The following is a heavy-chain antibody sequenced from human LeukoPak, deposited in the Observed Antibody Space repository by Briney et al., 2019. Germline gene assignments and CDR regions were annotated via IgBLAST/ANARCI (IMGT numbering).Heavy chain of an antibody. CDR2: IYTSGST. CDR3: ARDGDFWSGYKNDAFDI. Sequence: PSQTLSLTCTVSGGSISSGSYYWSWIRQPAGKGLEWIGRIYTSGSTNYNPSLKSRVTISVDTSKNQFSLKLSSVTAADTAVYYCARDGDFWSGYKNDAFDIWGQGTKVTVSS. V-gene: IGHV4-61*02. CDR1: GGSISSGSYY. D-gene: IGHD3-3*01. J-gene: IGHJ3*02.